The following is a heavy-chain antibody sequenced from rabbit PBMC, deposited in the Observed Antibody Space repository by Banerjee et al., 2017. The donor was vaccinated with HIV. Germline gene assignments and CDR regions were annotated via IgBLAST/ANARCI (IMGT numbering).Heavy chain of an antibody. D-gene: IGHD7-1*01. CDR3: ARDLTGVTGWNFNL. CDR1: GFSFSNKYV. V-gene: IGHV1S45*01. Sequence: QEQLEESGGGLVQPEGSLTLTCTASGFSFSNKYVMCWVRQAPGKGLEWIACIYVGSSGSTYYANWAKGRFTISKTSSTAVTLQMTSLTAADTATYFCARDLTGVTGWNFNLWGPGTLVTVS. J-gene: IGHJ4*01. CDR2: IYVGSSGST.